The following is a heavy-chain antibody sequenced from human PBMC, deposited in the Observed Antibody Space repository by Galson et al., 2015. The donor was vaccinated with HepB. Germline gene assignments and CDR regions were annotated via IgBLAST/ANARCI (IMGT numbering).Heavy chain of an antibody. J-gene: IGHJ4*02. V-gene: IGHV1-18*03. CDR3: ARGRGHFGSGAEQLDY. CDR1: GYTFTKYG. Sequence: QSGAEVKNPGASVKVTCKTSGYTFTKYGVNWVRQATGQGLEWMGWISADSGLTNYAPKFRDRVTMTTDTPATTAYMDLRSLRSDDMAVYLCARGRGHFGSGAEQLDYWGQGTLVTVSS. CDR2: ISADSGLT. D-gene: IGHD3-10*01.